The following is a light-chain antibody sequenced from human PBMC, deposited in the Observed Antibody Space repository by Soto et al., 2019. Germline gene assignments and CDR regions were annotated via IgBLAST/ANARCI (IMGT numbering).Light chain of an antibody. J-gene: IGKJ3*01. V-gene: IGKV3-15*01. CDR3: QQYNYWPET. CDR1: HSVSNN. CDR2: GAS. Sequence: EVVMTQSPATLSVSPGERATLSCRASHSVSNNLAWYQHKPGQAPRLLIYGASTRATGIPARFSGSGSGTEFTLTISSLKSEDFAIFYCQQYNYWPETFGPGTKVDIK.